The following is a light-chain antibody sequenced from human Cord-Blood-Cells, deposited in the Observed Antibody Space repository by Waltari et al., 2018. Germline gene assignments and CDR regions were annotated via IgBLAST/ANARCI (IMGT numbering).Light chain of an antibody. CDR1: QSISSW. V-gene: IGKV1-5*03. Sequence: DIQMTQSPSPPSASVGDRVTITCRASQSISSWLAWYQQKPGKDPKLLVYKASSLESGVPSRFSGSGSGTEFTLTSSSLQPDDFATDYCQKYNSYASFGQGTKLEIK. J-gene: IGKJ2*03. CDR2: KAS. CDR3: QKYNSYAS.